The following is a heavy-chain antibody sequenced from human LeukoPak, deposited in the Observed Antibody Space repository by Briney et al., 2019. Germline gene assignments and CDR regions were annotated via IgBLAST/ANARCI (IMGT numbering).Heavy chain of an antibody. V-gene: IGHV3-64*01. Sequence: GGSLRLSCAASGFTFSSYAMHWVRQAQGKGLEYVSAISSNGGSTYYANSVKGRFTISRDNSKNTLYLQMGSLRAEDMAVYYCARVKYSSGVFDYWGQGTLVTVSS. CDR3: ARVKYSSGVFDY. D-gene: IGHD6-19*01. J-gene: IGHJ4*02. CDR1: GFTFSSYA. CDR2: ISSNGGST.